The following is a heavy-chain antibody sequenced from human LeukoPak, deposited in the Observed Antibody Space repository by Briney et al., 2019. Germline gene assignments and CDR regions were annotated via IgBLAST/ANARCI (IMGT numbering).Heavy chain of an antibody. CDR1: GFTFSGYW. Sequence: PGGSLRLSCTTSGFTFSGYWMSWVRQAPGKGLEWVANIKQDASEKYYVDSVKGRFTISRDNAKSSLYLQMNSLRAEDTAVFYCAVGRAAHPFDYWGQGTLVTVSS. J-gene: IGHJ4*02. V-gene: IGHV3-7*01. CDR3: AVGRAAHPFDY. D-gene: IGHD6-6*01. CDR2: IKQDASEK.